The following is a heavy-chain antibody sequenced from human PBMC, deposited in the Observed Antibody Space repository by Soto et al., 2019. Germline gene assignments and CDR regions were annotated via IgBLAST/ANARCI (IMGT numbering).Heavy chain of an antibody. V-gene: IGHV4-31*03. D-gene: IGHD4-17*01. J-gene: IGHJ6*02. CDR1: GGSISSGGYY. CDR3: ARDRYGDSYYYYYGMNV. Sequence: QVQLQESGPGLVKPSQTLSLTSTVSGGSISSGGYYWSLIRQHPGKGLEWIGYIYYSGSTYYNPSLKSRVTISVDTSKNQFSLKLSSVTAADTAVYYCARDRYGDSYYYYYGMNVWGQATTVTVSS. CDR2: IYYSGST.